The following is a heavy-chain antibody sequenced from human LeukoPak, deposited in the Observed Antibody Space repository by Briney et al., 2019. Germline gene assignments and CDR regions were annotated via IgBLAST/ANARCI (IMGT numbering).Heavy chain of an antibody. V-gene: IGHV3-30*02. D-gene: IGHD6-13*01. CDR3: AKDNSNWSFDY. CDR1: GFTFSSYG. Sequence: GGSLRLSCAASGFTFSSYGIHWVRQAPGKGLDWVAFIRYDGSDQYYTDSVKDRFTISRDNSKNTLYLQMNRLRAEDTAIYYCAKDNSNWSFDYWGQGTLVTVSS. J-gene: IGHJ4*02. CDR2: IRYDGSDQ.